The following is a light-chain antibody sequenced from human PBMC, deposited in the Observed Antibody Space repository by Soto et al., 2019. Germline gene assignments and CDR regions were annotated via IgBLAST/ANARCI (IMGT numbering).Light chain of an antibody. CDR1: QSVSSN. CDR3: QQYNNWPSYT. V-gene: IGKV3-15*01. Sequence: EIVMTQSPATLSVSPGERATLSCRASQSVSSNLAWYQQKPGQAPRLLIYGASTRATDIPARFSGSGSGTEFTITISSLQSEDFAVYYCQQYNNWPSYTFGPGTKLEIK. CDR2: GAS. J-gene: IGKJ2*01.